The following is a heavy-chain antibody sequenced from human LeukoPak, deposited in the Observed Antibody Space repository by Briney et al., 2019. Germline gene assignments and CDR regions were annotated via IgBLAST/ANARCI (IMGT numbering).Heavy chain of an antibody. Sequence: GSLRLSCAASGFTFSNYAMSWVRQAPGKGLEWVSAIVGSGGSTYYADSVKGRFTISRDNPKNTLYLQMNSLRAEDTAVYYCAKWGDYDILTGYYDSDYWGQGTLVTVSS. CDR1: GFTFSNYA. CDR3: AKWGDYDILTGYYDSDY. V-gene: IGHV3-23*01. D-gene: IGHD3-9*01. J-gene: IGHJ4*02. CDR2: IVGSGGST.